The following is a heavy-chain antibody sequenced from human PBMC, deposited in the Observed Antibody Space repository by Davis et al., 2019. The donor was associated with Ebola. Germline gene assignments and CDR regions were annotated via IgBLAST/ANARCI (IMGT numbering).Heavy chain of an antibody. CDR1: GFTFSDSS. V-gene: IGHV3-48*01. J-gene: IGHJ4*02. CDR3: ARDSTAMAHFDY. Sequence: PGGSLRLSCAASGFTFSDSSMNWVRQAPGKGLEWISYISSSGSRINYADSVRGRCTISRDNAKNSLYLQMNSLRAEDTAVYYCARDSTAMAHFDYWGQGTLVTVSS. D-gene: IGHD5-18*01. CDR2: ISSSGSRI.